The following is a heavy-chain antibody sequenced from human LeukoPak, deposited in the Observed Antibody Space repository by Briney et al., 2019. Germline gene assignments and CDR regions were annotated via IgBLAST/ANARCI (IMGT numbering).Heavy chain of an antibody. CDR3: ARIISGYFDY. CDR1: GGSISSSSYY. V-gene: IGHV4-39*07. Sequence: SETLSLTCTVSGGSISSSSYYWGWIRQPPGKGLEWIGSIYYSGSTYYNPSLKSRVTISVDTSKNQISLKLSSVTAADTAVYYCARIISGYFDYWGQGTLVTVSS. J-gene: IGHJ4*02. D-gene: IGHD6-25*01. CDR2: IYYSGST.